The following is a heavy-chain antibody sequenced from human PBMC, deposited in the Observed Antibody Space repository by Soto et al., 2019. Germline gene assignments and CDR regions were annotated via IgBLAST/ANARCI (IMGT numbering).Heavy chain of an antibody. J-gene: IGHJ6*02. Sequence: EEQLMESGGGLVQPGRSLRLSCAASGFTFDDYAMHWVRQAPGKGLEWVSGINWNSGSIGYADSVKGRFTISRDNAKTSLYLQMNSLRAEDTALYYCAKDRGSGSYAANYYYYGMDVWGQGTTVTVSS. CDR3: AKDRGSGSYAANYYYYGMDV. CDR1: GFTFDDYA. CDR2: INWNSGSI. V-gene: IGHV3-9*01. D-gene: IGHD3-10*01.